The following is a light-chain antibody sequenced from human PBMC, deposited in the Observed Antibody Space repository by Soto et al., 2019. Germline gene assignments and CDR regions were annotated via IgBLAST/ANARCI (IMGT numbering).Light chain of an antibody. Sequence: QSVLTQPPSASGSPGQSVTISCTGTSSDVGGYDFVSWYQHHPGKAPKLMIYEVSKRPSGVPDRFSGSKSGNTASLTGSGLQAEDEADYYCTSYAGSNNVLFGGGTKLTVL. CDR1: SSDVGGYDF. V-gene: IGLV2-8*01. CDR2: EVS. CDR3: TSYAGSNNVL. J-gene: IGLJ2*01.